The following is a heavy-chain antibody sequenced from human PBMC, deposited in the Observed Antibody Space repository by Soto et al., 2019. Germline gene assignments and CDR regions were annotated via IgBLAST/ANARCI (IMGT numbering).Heavy chain of an antibody. CDR2: INHSGST. V-gene: IGHV4-34*01. Sequence: QVQLQQWGAGLLKPSETLSLTCAVYGGSFSGYYWSWIRQPPGKGLEWIGEINHSGSTNYNPSLKSRVTISVDTSKNQFSLKLSSVTAADTAVYYCARVLWFGEHYYGMDVWGQGTTFTVSS. D-gene: IGHD3-10*01. J-gene: IGHJ6*02. CDR3: ARVLWFGEHYYGMDV. CDR1: GGSFSGYY.